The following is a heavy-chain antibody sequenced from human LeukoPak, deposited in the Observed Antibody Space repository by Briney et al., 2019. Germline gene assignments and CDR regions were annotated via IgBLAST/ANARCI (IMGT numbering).Heavy chain of an antibody. V-gene: IGHV1-69*13. Sequence: SVQVSCKASGGTFSSYTISWVRQAPAQGLEWMGGILPIFGTANYAQKFQGRVTITADESTSTAYMELSSLRSEDTAVYYCARRGYSYGLVSYFDYWGQGTLVTVSS. CDR3: ARRGYSYGLVSYFDY. CDR2: ILPIFGTA. J-gene: IGHJ4*02. D-gene: IGHD5-18*01. CDR1: GGTFSSYT.